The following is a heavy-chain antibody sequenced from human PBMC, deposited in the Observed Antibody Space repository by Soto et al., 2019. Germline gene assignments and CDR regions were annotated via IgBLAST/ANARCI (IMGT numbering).Heavy chain of an antibody. CDR3: AREGRAKPAIVDTAMVEGPNDAFDI. CDR2: INHSGST. J-gene: IGHJ3*02. CDR1: GGSFSGYY. D-gene: IGHD5-18*01. Sequence: PSETLSLTCAVYGGSFSGYYWSWIRQPPGKGLEWIGEINHSGSTNYNPSLKSRVTISVDTSKNQFSLKLSSVTAADTAVYYCAREGRAKPAIVDTAMVEGPNDAFDIWGQGTMVTVSS. V-gene: IGHV4-34*01.